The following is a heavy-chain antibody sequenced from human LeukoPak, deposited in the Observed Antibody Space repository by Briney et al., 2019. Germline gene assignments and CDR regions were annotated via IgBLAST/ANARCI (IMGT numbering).Heavy chain of an antibody. V-gene: IGHV4-59*01. CDR2: IYYTGST. CDR1: GGSISGYY. CDR3: ARDRGVGANPDY. Sequence: SETLSLTCTVSGGSISGYYWSWIRQPPGKGLEWIGYIYYTGSTNYSPSLKSRVTISVDTSKNQFSLKLSSVTAADTAVYYCARDRGVGANPDYWGQGTLVTVSS. J-gene: IGHJ4*02. D-gene: IGHD1-26*01.